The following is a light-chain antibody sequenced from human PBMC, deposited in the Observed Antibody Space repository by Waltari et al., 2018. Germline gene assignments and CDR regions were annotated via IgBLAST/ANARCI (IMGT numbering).Light chain of an antibody. V-gene: IGKV2-28*01. CDR3: MQALQTPFT. CDR2: LGS. CDR1: QSPRHSNGYNY. J-gene: IGKJ3*01. Sequence: DIVMTQSPLSLPVTPGEPASISCRSSQSPRHSNGYNYLDWYLQKPGQSPQLLIYLGSNRASGVLDRFSGSGSGTDFTLKISRVEAEDVGVYYCMQALQTPFTFGPGTKVDIK.